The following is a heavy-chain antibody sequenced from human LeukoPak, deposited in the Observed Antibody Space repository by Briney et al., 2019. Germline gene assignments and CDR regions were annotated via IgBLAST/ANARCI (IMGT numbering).Heavy chain of an antibody. D-gene: IGHD2-2*02. CDR2: MNPNSGNT. V-gene: IGHV1-8*01. CDR1: GYTFTSYD. CDR3: ARGTRYCSSTSCYRGENWFDP. Sequence: ASVKVSCKASGYTFTSYDINWVRQATGQGLGWMGWMNPNSGNTGYAQKFQGRVTMTRNTSISTAYMELSSLRSEDTAVYYCARGTRYCSSTSCYRGENWFDPWGQGTLVTVSS. J-gene: IGHJ5*02.